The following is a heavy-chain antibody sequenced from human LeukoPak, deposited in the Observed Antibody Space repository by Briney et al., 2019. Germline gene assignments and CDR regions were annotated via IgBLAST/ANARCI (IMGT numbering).Heavy chain of an antibody. CDR1: GCSISSSGSY. J-gene: IGHJ5*02. D-gene: IGHD4-17*01. Sequence: SETVSLTCGVSGCSISSSGSYWGWIRQPPGKSLEWIGNIYYSGSTSYNPSLKSRVTMSVDTSKNQFSLKLTSVTAADAAVYFCARHNAYGDHGPWGQGTLVTVSS. CDR2: IYYSGST. CDR3: ARHNAYGDHGP. V-gene: IGHV4-39*01.